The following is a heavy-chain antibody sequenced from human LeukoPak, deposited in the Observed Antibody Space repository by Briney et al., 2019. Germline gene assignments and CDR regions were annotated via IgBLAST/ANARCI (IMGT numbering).Heavy chain of an antibody. CDR2: ISSSSSYI. CDR1: GFTFSSYS. D-gene: IGHD2-15*01. J-gene: IGHJ4*02. CDR3: ARDGTHLYCSGGSCYSSH. V-gene: IGHV3-21*01. Sequence: GGSLRLSCAASGFTFSSYSMNWVRQAPGKGLEWVSSISSSSSYIYYADSVKGRFTISRDNAKNSLYLQMNSLRAEDTAVYYCARDGTHLYCSGGSCYSSHWGQGTLVTVSS.